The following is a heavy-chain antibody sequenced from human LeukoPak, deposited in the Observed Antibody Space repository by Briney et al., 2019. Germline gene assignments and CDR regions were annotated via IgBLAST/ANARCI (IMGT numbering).Heavy chain of an antibody. Sequence: GESLKISCKASRYTFRTYWVGWVRQMPGKGLEWMGIIYPGDSDTSIKYSPSFQGQVTISADKPINTAYLQWRSLKASDTAMYYCARHFLGGGFDPWGQGTLVTVSS. CDR2: IYPGDSDT. V-gene: IGHV5-51*01. D-gene: IGHD1-26*01. CDR1: RYTFRTYW. J-gene: IGHJ5*02. CDR3: ARHFLGGGFDP.